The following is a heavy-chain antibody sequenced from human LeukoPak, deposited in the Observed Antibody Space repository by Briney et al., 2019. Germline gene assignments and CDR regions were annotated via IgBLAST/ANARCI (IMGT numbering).Heavy chain of an antibody. J-gene: IGHJ5*02. Sequence: GGSLRLSCAASGFTFSDYYMSWIRQAPGKGLEWVSYISTSGSYTNYADSVEGRFTISRDNAKNSLYLQMSSLGAEDTAMYYCARDRSHYYDTSGYTNWFDPWGQGTLVTVSS. V-gene: IGHV3-11*06. D-gene: IGHD3-22*01. CDR1: GFTFSDYY. CDR3: ARDRSHYYDTSGYTNWFDP. CDR2: ISTSGSYT.